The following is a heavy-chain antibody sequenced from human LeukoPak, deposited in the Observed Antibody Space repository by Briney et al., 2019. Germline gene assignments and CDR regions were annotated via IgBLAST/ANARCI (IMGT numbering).Heavy chain of an antibody. D-gene: IGHD2-15*01. V-gene: IGHV4-61*08. CDR2: IYYSGST. Sequence: KPSETLSLTCTVSGGSISSVDYYWGWIRQPPGKGLEWIGYIYYSGSTNYNPSLKSRVTISVDTSKNQFSLKLSSVTAADTAVYYCASAVAARKTYYFDYWGQGTLVTVSS. J-gene: IGHJ4*02. CDR1: GGSISSVDYY. CDR3: ASAVAARKTYYFDY.